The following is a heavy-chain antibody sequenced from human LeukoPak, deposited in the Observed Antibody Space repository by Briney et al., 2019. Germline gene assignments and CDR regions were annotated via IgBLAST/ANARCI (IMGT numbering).Heavy chain of an antibody. V-gene: IGHV3-30*18. CDR3: AKDAAVVVTEGWFDY. J-gene: IGHJ4*02. D-gene: IGHD2-21*02. CDR2: ISYDGSNK. Sequence: GGSLRLFCAASGFTFSSYGMHWVRQAPGKGREWVAVISYDGSNKYCADSVKGRFTISRDNSKNTLYLQMNSLRDEDTAVYYCAKDAAVVVTEGWFDYWGQGTLVTVSS. CDR1: GFTFSSYG.